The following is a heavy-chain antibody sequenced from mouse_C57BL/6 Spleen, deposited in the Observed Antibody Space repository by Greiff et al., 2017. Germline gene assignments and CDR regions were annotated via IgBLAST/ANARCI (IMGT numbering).Heavy chain of an antibody. CDR2: IWSDGST. D-gene: IGHD1-1*01. V-gene: IGHV2-6*03. CDR1: GFSLTGYG. J-gene: IGHJ4*01. CDR3: ARGDYYGSSYGAMDY. Sequence: VHLVESGPGLVAPSQSLSITCTVSGFSLTGYGVHWVRQPPGKGLEWLVVIWSDGSTTYNSALKSRLSISKDNSKSQVFLKMNSLQTDDTAMYYCARGDYYGSSYGAMDYWGQGTSVTVSS.